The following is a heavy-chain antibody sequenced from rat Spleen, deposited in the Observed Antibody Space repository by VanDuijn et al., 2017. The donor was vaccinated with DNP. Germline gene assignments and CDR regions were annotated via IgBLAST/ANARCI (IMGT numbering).Heavy chain of an antibody. CDR2: ISYDGSST. V-gene: IGHV5-29*01. CDR1: GFTFSSYW. CDR3: STLNFYASLSEYFDY. J-gene: IGHJ2*01. D-gene: IGHD1-12*01. Sequence: EVQVVETGGGLVQPGRSLKLSCVASGFTFSSYWMYWIRQAPTKGLEWVATISYDGSSTYYRDSVKGRFTISRDNGKSSLYLQMDSLRSEDTATYYCSTLNFYASLSEYFDYWGQGVMVTVSS.